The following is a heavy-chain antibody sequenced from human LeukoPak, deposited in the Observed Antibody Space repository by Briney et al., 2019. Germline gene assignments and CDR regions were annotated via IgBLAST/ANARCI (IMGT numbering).Heavy chain of an antibody. CDR1: GFIFGGYW. D-gene: IGHD3-3*01. CDR3: VSGFLQWLY. J-gene: IGHJ4*02. CDR2: TNPDGSIK. Sequence: GGSLRLSCAASGFIFGGYWMSWVRQAPGRGLEWVANTNPDGSIKYYVDSVNGRFTISRDNAKNSLYLQMNSLRAEDTAVYYCVSGFLQWLYWGQGTLVTVSS. V-gene: IGHV3-7*01.